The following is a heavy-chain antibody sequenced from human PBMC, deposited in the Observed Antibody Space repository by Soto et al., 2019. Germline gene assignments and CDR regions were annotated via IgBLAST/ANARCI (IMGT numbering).Heavy chain of an antibody. CDR2: MYTSGST. V-gene: IGHV4-4*07. J-gene: IGHJ6*02. Sequence: XETLSLPWTDSGGSISNYYWTWIRQPAGKGLEWIGRMYTSGSTNYNPSLKSRVTMSVDTSKNQFSLNLRSVTAADTAVYYCAREGYSDNYSYYQTLEVWGQGTTVTVSS. D-gene: IGHD5-18*01. CDR3: AREGYSDNYSYYQTLEV. CDR1: GGSISNYY.